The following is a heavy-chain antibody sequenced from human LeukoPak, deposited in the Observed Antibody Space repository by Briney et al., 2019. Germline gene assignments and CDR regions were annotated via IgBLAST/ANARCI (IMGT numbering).Heavy chain of an antibody. CDR3: ARGASWNPPYYYYGMDV. V-gene: IGHV1-69*01. Sequence: SVKVSCKASGGLFRSYAISWVRPAPGQGLEWMGGVIPIFGTANYAQKFQGRVTITADESTSTAYMELSSLRSEDTAVYYCARGASWNPPYYYYGMDVWGQGTTVTVSS. J-gene: IGHJ6*02. CDR2: VIPIFGTA. CDR1: GGLFRSYA. D-gene: IGHD2-15*01.